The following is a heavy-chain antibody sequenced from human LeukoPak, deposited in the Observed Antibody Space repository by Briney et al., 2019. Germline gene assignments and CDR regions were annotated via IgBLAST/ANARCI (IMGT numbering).Heavy chain of an antibody. J-gene: IGHJ3*02. V-gene: IGHV3-21*01. CDR2: ISSSSSYI. D-gene: IGHD6-13*01. CDR1: GFTFSSYS. Sequence: PGGSLRPSCAASGFTFSSYSMNWVRQAPGKGLEWVSSISSSSSYIYYADSVKGRFTISRDNAKNSLYLQMNSLRAEDTAVYYCARDLAAAGVLGAFDIWGQGTMVTVSS. CDR3: ARDLAAAGVLGAFDI.